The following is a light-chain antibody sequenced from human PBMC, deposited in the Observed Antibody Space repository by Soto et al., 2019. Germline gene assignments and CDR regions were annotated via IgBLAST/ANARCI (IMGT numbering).Light chain of an antibody. CDR3: ASLTTTSFV. CDR1: SSDVGAYNL. V-gene: IGLV2-14*01. CDR2: EVS. J-gene: IGLJ1*01. Sequence: QSVLIQPASVSGCPGQSITSSCTGSSSDVGAYNLVSWYQHHPGKAPKLLISEVSNRPSGVSDRFSGSKSGNTASLAISGLQAEDEADYYCASLTTTSFVFGTGTKVTVL.